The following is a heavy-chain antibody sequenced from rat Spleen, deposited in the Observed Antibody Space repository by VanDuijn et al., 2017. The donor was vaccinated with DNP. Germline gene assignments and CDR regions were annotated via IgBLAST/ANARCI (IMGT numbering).Heavy chain of an antibody. CDR3: ARALIYYYSGGGTRFDY. D-gene: IGHD1-1*01. Sequence: EVQLVESGGGLVQPGRSLKLSCAASGFTFSDHNMAWVRQAPKKGLEWVATISPSGDSTYYRDSVKGRFTISRDNAKSTLYLQMDSLRSEDTATYYCARALIYYYSGGGTRFDYWGQGVMVTVSS. J-gene: IGHJ2*01. CDR2: ISPSGDST. CDR1: GFTFSDHN. V-gene: IGHV5-7*01.